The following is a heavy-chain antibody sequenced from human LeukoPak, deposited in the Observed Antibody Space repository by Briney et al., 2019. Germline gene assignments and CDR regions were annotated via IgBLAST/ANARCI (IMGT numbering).Heavy chain of an antibody. CDR1: GGSISSSSSSNYY. Sequence: SETLSLTCTVSGGSISSSSSSNYYWGWIRQPPGKGLEWIGSIYYSGRTHYNPSLESRVTISVDTSKNQFSLKLSSVTAADTAVYYCARGPIAARLDYWGQGTLVTVSS. CDR3: ARGPIAARLDY. J-gene: IGHJ4*02. V-gene: IGHV4-39*01. D-gene: IGHD6-6*01. CDR2: IYYSGRT.